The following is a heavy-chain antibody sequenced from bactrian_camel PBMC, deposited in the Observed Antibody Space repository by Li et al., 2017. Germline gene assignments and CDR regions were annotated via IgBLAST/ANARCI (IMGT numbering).Heavy chain of an antibody. D-gene: IGHD3*01. J-gene: IGHJ4*01. CDR1: EYTASTNC. CDR2: INGDHGP. CDR3: AAVAEGRTVEGGVSLWTLFESGY. Sequence: HAQLVESGGGSVQAGGSLRLSCEFSEYTASTNCMGWFRQAPGKEREGVASINGDHGPTYVDAVKGRFTVFKGNAGKTLYLQMNSLRPEDTAMYYCAAVAEGRTVEGGVSLWTLFESGYWGQGTQVTVS. V-gene: IGHV3S53*01.